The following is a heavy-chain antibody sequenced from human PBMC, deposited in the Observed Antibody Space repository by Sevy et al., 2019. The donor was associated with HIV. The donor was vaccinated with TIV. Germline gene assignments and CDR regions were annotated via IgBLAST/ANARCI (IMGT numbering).Heavy chain of an antibody. Sequence: GGSLRLSCAASGFTFSSYSMNWVRQAPGKGLEWVSYISSSSRTIYYADSVKGRFTISRANAKNSLYLQMNSLRDEDTAVYYCAREGYGRREFDYWGQGTLVTVSS. CDR3: AREGYGRREFDY. J-gene: IGHJ4*02. CDR2: ISSSSRTI. V-gene: IGHV3-48*02. D-gene: IGHD5-18*01. CDR1: GFTFSSYS.